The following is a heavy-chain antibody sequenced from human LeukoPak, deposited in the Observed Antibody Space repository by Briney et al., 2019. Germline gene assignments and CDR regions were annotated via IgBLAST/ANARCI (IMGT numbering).Heavy chain of an antibody. Sequence: GGSLRLSCTASNFIFNNYWMSWVRQAPGKGLEWVAILNQDESEIYYVGSVKGRFTISRDNAKKSVYLQMNSLRAEDTAVYYCARDLYYDILTGYYEAVVDYWGQGTLVTVSS. CDR1: NFIFNNYW. D-gene: IGHD3-9*01. CDR3: ARDLYYDILTGYYEAVVDY. V-gene: IGHV3-7*01. J-gene: IGHJ4*02. CDR2: LNQDESEI.